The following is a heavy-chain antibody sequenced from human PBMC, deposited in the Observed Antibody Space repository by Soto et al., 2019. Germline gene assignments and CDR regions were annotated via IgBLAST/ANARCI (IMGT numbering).Heavy chain of an antibody. D-gene: IGHD3-10*01. Sequence: GGSLRLSCAASGFTFSSYGMHWVRQAPGKGLEWVAVISYDGSNKYYADSVKGRFTISRDNSKNTLYLQMNSLRAEDTAVYYCAKGPFRNTMIGGGDFIDYWGQGTLVTVSS. CDR1: GFTFSSYG. J-gene: IGHJ4*02. CDR2: ISYDGSNK. CDR3: AKGPFRNTMIGGGDFIDY. V-gene: IGHV3-30*18.